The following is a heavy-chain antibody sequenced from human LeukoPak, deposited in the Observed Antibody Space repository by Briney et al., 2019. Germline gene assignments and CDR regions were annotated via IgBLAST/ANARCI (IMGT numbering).Heavy chain of an antibody. CDR3: ARDASGGLFYFDY. Sequence: PGGSLRLSCAASGFTVSSNYMSWVRQAPGKGLEWVSVIYSGGSTYYADSAKGRFTISRDNSKNTLYLQMNSLRAEDTAVYYCARDASGGLFYFDYWGQGTLVTVSS. V-gene: IGHV3-53*01. J-gene: IGHJ4*02. CDR2: IYSGGST. CDR1: GFTVSSNY. D-gene: IGHD3-10*01.